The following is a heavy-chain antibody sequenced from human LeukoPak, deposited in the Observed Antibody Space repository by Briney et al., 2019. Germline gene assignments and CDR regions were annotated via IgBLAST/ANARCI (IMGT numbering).Heavy chain of an antibody. D-gene: IGHD3-22*01. CDR1: GYTFTGYY. Sequence: GASVKVSSKASGYTFTGYYMHWVRQAPGQGLEWMGRINPNSGGTNYAQKFQGRVTMTRDTSISTAYMELSRLRSDDTAVYYCARDRYYYDSSGYYSFQKFDYWGQGTLVTVSS. CDR2: INPNSGGT. CDR3: ARDRYYYDSSGYYSFQKFDY. J-gene: IGHJ4*02. V-gene: IGHV1-2*06.